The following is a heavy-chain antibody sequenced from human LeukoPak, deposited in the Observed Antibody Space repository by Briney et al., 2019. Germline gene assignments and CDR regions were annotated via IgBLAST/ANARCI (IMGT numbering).Heavy chain of an antibody. D-gene: IGHD3-3*01. V-gene: IGHV1-18*01. Sequence: ASVRVSLKASGHTANTYGFSWIRQAPGQGLEWIGWIFSYTGQTKYADKFRGRVTMTTDTSKTIAYLDWRSLRSDDTAVYFCANVAKGRFFFYYMDVWGEGTTVTVS. CDR3: ANVAKGRFFFYYMDV. CDR1: GHTANTYG. CDR2: IFSYTGQT. J-gene: IGHJ6*03.